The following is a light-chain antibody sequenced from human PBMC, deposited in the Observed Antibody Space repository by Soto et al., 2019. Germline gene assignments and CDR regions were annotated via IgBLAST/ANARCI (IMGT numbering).Light chain of an antibody. CDR1: QAVVNNF. Sequence: EIVLTQSPGTLSLSPGERATLSCRASQAVVNNFLAWYQHKPGQAPRLVIFGASSRATGIPDRFSGSGSGTDFTLTISRLEPEDFAVYYCQQGGGSLWTFGQGTKVEIK. V-gene: IGKV3-20*01. CDR2: GAS. CDR3: QQGGGSLWT. J-gene: IGKJ1*01.